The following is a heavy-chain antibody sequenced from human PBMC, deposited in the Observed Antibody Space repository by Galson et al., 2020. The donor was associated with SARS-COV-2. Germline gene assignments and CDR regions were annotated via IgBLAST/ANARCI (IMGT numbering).Heavy chain of an antibody. J-gene: IGHJ6*02. CDR1: GFTFSSYA. V-gene: IGHV3-23*01. CDR3: AKSDCSSTSCYSNYYYYYGMDV. Sequence: GGSLRLSCAASGFTFSSYAMSWVRQAPGKGLEWVSAISGSGGSTYYADSVKGRFTISRDNSKNTLYLQMNSLRAEDTAVYYCAKSDCSSTSCYSNYYYYYGMDVWGQGTTVTVSS. CDR2: ISGSGGST. D-gene: IGHD2-2*01.